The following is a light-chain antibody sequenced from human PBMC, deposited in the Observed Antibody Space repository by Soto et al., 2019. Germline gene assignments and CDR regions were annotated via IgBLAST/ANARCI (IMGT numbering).Light chain of an antibody. CDR1: SSNIGSNY. CDR3: AAWDDSLSGHVV. CDR2: RNN. V-gene: IGLV1-47*01. Sequence: QAVVTQPPSASGTPGQRVTISCSGSSSNIGSNYVYWYQELPGTAPKLLIYRNNQRPSGVPDRFSGSKSGTSASLAISGLRSEDEADYYCAAWDDSLSGHVVFGGWTKLTVL. J-gene: IGLJ2*01.